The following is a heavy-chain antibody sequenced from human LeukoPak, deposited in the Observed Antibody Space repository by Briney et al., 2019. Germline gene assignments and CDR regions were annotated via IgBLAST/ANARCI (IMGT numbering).Heavy chain of an antibody. D-gene: IGHD2-2*01. Sequence: PSETLSLTCAASGGSISSGGYSWGWIRQPPGKGLEWIGYIYHSGSTYYNPSLKSRVTISVDRSKNQFSLKLSSVTAADTAVYYCARGLVVVPGLLHYWGQGTLVTVSS. CDR1: GGSISSGGYS. CDR2: IYHSGST. CDR3: ARGLVVVPGLLHY. V-gene: IGHV4-30-2*01. J-gene: IGHJ4*02.